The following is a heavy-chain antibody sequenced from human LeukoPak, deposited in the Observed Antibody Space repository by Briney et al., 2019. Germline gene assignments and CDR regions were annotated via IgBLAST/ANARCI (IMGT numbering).Heavy chain of an antibody. Sequence: GASVKVSCKASGYTFTSYGISWVRQASGQGLEWMGWISAYNGNTNYAQKLQGRVTMTTDTSTSTAYMELSSLRSEDTAVYYCARSWPRVPAAAGTFYYYMDVWGKGTTVTVSS. J-gene: IGHJ6*03. CDR3: ARSWPRVPAAAGTFYYYMDV. V-gene: IGHV1-18*01. CDR2: ISAYNGNT. D-gene: IGHD6-13*01. CDR1: GYTFTSYG.